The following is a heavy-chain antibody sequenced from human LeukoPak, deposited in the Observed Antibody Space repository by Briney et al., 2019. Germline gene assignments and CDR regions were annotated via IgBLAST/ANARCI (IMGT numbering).Heavy chain of an antibody. J-gene: IGHJ4*02. V-gene: IGHV1-2*02. Sequence: GASVKVSCKPSGYTFTVNYLHWVRQAPGQGLEWVGWMNPNSGGTGYAQKFQGRVTMTRDTSISTAYMELSSLTSDDTAVYCCTRGAGTSWFDYWGQGSLVTVSS. CDR1: GYTFTVNY. D-gene: IGHD2-2*01. CDR2: MNPNSGGT. CDR3: TRGAGTSWFDY.